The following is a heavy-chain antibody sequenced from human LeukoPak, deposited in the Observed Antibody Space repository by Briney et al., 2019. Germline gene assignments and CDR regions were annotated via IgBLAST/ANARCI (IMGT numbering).Heavy chain of an antibody. CDR2: IYYSGST. Sequence: PSETLSLTCTVSGGSISSSSYYWGWIRQPPGKGLEWIGSIYYSGSTYYNPSLKSRVTISVDTSKNQYSLKLSSVTAADTAVYYCARLLIVVVPAAPRGFDYWGQGTLVTVSS. V-gene: IGHV4-39*01. D-gene: IGHD2-2*01. CDR1: GGSISSSSYY. CDR3: ARLLIVVVPAAPRGFDY. J-gene: IGHJ4*02.